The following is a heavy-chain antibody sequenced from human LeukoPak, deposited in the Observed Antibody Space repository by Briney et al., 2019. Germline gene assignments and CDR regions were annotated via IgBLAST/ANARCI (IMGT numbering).Heavy chain of an antibody. Sequence: PSQTLSLTCTVSGGSISSGDYYWSWIRQPPGKGLEWIGYIYYSGSTYYNPSLKSRVTISVDTSKNQFSLKLSSVTAADTAVYYCARYPDIVVLVAATGAFDIWGQGTMVTVSS. CDR1: GGSISSGDYY. J-gene: IGHJ3*02. V-gene: IGHV4-30-4*08. CDR3: ARYPDIVVLVAATGAFDI. D-gene: IGHD2-15*01. CDR2: IYYSGST.